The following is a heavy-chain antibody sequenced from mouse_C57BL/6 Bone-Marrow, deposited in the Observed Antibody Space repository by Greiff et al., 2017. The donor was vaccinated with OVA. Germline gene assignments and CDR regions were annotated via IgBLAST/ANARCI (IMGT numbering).Heavy chain of an antibody. CDR2: IHPNSGST. CDR1: GYTFTSYW. V-gene: IGHV1-64*01. CDR3: ASPYYYGAGYFDV. D-gene: IGHD1-1*01. Sequence: VQLQQPGAELVKPGASVNLSCKASGYTFTSYWMHWVKQRPGQGLEWIGMIHPNSGSTNYNEKFKSKATLTVDKSSSTAYMQLSSLTSEDSAVYYCASPYYYGAGYFDVWGTGTTVTVSS. J-gene: IGHJ1*03.